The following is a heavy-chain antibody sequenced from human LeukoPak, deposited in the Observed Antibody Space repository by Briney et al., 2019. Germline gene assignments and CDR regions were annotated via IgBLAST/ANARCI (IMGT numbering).Heavy chain of an antibody. CDR3: AKDLHYDSSGSDY. Sequence: GGSLRLSCAASGFTFSSYGMHWVRQAPGKGLEWVAFIRYDGSNKYYADSVKGRFTISRDNSKNTLYLQMSSLRAEDTAVYYCAKDLHYDSSGSDYWGQGTLVTVSS. CDR2: IRYDGSNK. V-gene: IGHV3-30*02. D-gene: IGHD3-22*01. CDR1: GFTFSSYG. J-gene: IGHJ4*02.